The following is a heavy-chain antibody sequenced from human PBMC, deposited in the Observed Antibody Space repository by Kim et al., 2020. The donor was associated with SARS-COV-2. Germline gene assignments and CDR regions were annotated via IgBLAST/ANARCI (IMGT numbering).Heavy chain of an antibody. V-gene: IGHV1-18*01. J-gene: IGHJ2*01. D-gene: IGHD6-13*01. Sequence: ASVKVSCKTSGYTFDSYGLTWVRQAPGQGLEWMGWISAYNGDTIYAQKLQGRVTMTTDTSTSTAYMELRSLRTDDTALYYCARADSSNRRYFDLWGRGTSVTVSS. CDR3: ARADSSNRRYFDL. CDR2: ISAYNGDT. CDR1: GYTFDSYG.